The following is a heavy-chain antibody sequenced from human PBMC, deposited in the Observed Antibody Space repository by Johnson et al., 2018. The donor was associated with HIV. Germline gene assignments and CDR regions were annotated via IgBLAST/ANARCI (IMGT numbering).Heavy chain of an antibody. Sequence: EMQLVESGGGVVQPGGSLRLSCAASGFTFDDYGMTWVRQAPGKGLEWVSGINWNGGSTGSVDSVKGRFTFSRDNAKNSLYLQMNSLRAEDTAVYYCAKDLSSQLLWFIRDGFDVWGQGTMVTVSS. J-gene: IGHJ3*01. CDR1: GFTFDDYG. D-gene: IGHD3-10*01. CDR2: INWNGGST. V-gene: IGHV3-20*04. CDR3: AKDLSSQLLWFIRDGFDV.